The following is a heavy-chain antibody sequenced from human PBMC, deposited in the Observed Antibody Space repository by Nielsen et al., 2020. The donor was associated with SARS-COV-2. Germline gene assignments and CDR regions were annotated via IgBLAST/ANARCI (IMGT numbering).Heavy chain of an antibody. CDR2: ISGFNGNT. CDR1: GYTFSNIG. J-gene: IGHJ4*02. D-gene: IGHD6-19*01. CDR3: ARWRTYGNGWDF. V-gene: IGHV1-18*01. Sequence: ASVKVSCKASGYTFSNIGLSWVRQAPGRGLEWIGWISGFNGNTNYLQKFKGRVTMTTHSSTGTVYMELRSLRADDTAIYYCARWRTYGNGWDFWGQGTLVTVSS.